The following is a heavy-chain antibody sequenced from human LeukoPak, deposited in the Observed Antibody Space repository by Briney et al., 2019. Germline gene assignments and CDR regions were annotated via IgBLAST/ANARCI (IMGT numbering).Heavy chain of an antibody. Sequence: ASVKVSCKASGYTFTSYFMHWVRQAPGQGLEWLGMINPSGSTTTYAQKFQGRVTMTRDTSISTAYMELSRLRSDDTAVYYCARTIVVVVAATRWFDPWGQGTLVTVSS. CDR2: INPSGSTT. CDR1: GYTFTSYF. J-gene: IGHJ5*02. CDR3: ARTIVVVVAATRWFDP. D-gene: IGHD2-15*01. V-gene: IGHV1-46*01.